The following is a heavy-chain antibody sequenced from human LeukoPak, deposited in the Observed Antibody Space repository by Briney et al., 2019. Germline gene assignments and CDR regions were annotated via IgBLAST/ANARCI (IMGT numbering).Heavy chain of an antibody. CDR1: GFTFSIYA. Sequence: GGSLRLSCAASGFTFSIYAVSWVRQAPGKGLEWVSAISGSGGSTYYADSVKGRFTISRDNSKNTLYLQMNSLRAEDTAVYYCAKDRSSSGWTYYFDYWGQGTLVTVSS. CDR2: ISGSGGST. J-gene: IGHJ4*02. V-gene: IGHV3-23*01. CDR3: AKDRSSSGWTYYFDY. D-gene: IGHD6-19*01.